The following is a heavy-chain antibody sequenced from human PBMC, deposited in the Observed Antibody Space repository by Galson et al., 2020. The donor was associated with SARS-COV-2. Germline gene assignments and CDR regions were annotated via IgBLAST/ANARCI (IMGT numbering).Heavy chain of an antibody. D-gene: IGHD3-22*01. J-gene: IGHJ6*02. CDR1: GGPIRSSRYF. V-gene: IGHV4-39*01. CDR2: IYYSGST. Sequence: SETLSLPGPAPGGPIRSSRYFWCWIRQPPGKGLEWTWSIYYSGSTNYNLSLKSRITISIDTTKNQFSLKLSSVTAADTAVYYCASDLSYDTSGYYFRYGMDVWGQGTTVTVSS. CDR3: ASDLSYDTSGYYFRYGMDV.